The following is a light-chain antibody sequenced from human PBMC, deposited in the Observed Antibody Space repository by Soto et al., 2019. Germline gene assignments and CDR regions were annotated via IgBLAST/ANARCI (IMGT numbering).Light chain of an antibody. V-gene: IGLV1-44*01. CDR3: AAWDDSLSGLYV. Sequence: QSVLTQPPSAPGTPGQRVTISCSGSSSNIGTYTVNWYQQFPGTAPKLLIYNNDQRPSGVPDRFSGFKYGTAASLAISGLQSEDEAEYYCAAWDDSLSGLYVFGTGTKVTVL. CDR2: NND. CDR1: SSNIGTYT. J-gene: IGLJ1*01.